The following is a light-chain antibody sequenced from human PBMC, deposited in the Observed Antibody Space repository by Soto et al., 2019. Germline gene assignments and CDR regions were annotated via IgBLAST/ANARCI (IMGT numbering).Light chain of an antibody. J-gene: IGLJ2*01. CDR3: ATWDSSLSAVV. Sequence: QSVLTQPPSVSAAPGQKVTISCSGSSSNIGNNYVSWYQQLPGTAPKLLIYDNNKRPSGIPDRFSGSKSDTSATLGITGLQTGDEADYYCATWDSSLSAVVFSGGTKLTVL. V-gene: IGLV1-51*01. CDR1: SSNIGNNY. CDR2: DNN.